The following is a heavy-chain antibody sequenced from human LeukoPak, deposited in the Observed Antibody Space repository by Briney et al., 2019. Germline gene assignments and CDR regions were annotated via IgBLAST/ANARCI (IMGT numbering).Heavy chain of an antibody. J-gene: IGHJ4*02. CDR3: ARDRGREWLVLDY. CDR2: INSDGSST. V-gene: IGHV3-74*01. CDR1: GFTFSSYW. Sequence: GGSLRLSWAASGFTFSSYWMHWVRQAPEKGLVWVSRINSDGSSTSYADSVKGRFTISRDNAKNTLYLQMNSLRAEDTAVYYCARDRGREWLVLDYWGQGTLVTVSS. D-gene: IGHD6-19*01.